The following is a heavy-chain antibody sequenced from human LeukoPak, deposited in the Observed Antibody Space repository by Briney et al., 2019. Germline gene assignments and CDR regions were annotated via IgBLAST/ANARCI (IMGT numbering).Heavy chain of an antibody. CDR3: TRGGSYPFDY. Sequence: GGSLRLSCAASGFTSSSSWMHWVRHAPGKGLVWVSRINGDGSSTSYADSVKGRFTISRDNAKNTLYLQMNSLRAEDTAVYYCTRGGSYPFDYWGQGTLVTVSS. D-gene: IGHD1-26*01. J-gene: IGHJ4*02. CDR2: INGDGSST. V-gene: IGHV3-74*01. CDR1: GFTSSSSW.